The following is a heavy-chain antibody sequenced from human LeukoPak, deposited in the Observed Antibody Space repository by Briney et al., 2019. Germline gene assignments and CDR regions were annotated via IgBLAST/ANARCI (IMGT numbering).Heavy chain of an antibody. D-gene: IGHD3-10*01. V-gene: IGHV4-30-4*01. CDR2: IYYSGST. J-gene: IGHJ5*02. CDR3: ARVFSLYYYGSGRPLSAGWFDP. CDR1: GGSISSGDYY. Sequence: PSETLSLTCTVSGGSISSGDYYWRWIRQPPGKGLEWIGYIYYSGSTYYNPSLKSRVTTSVDTSKNQFSLKLSSVTAADTAVYYCARVFSLYYYGSGRPLSAGWFDPWGQGTLVTVSS.